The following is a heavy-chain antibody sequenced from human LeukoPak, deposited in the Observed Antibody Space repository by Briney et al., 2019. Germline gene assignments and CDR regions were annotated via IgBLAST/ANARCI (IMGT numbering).Heavy chain of an antibody. CDR1: GFTFVDYA. CDR2: ISGDGHRT. D-gene: IGHD2-15*01. J-gene: IGHJ6*02. V-gene: IGHV3-43*02. Sequence: AGGSLRLSCAASGFTFVDYAMHWVRQAPGKGLEWVSLISGDGHRTNYADSVKGRFTISRDNSKNSLYLQMNSLRTEDTALYYCVKVMRPLVVVVAASDFWGQGTTVTVSS. CDR3: VKVMRPLVVVVAASDF.